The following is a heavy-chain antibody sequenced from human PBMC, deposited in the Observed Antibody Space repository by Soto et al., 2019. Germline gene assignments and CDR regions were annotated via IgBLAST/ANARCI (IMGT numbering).Heavy chain of an antibody. D-gene: IGHD3-10*01. CDR3: TRGGLRVRDGSGSYRRSYYYMDV. CDR1: GDSMTGAN. J-gene: IGHJ6*03. Sequence: SETLSLTCSVSGDSMTGANWGWFRQSPEKGLEWIGYIDYSGSTNYNPSLRSRITITIDTSSNQFSLNLSSVTAADTAVYYCTRGGLRVRDGSGSYRRSYYYMDVWGKGTTVTVSS. CDR2: IDYSGST. V-gene: IGHV4-59*01.